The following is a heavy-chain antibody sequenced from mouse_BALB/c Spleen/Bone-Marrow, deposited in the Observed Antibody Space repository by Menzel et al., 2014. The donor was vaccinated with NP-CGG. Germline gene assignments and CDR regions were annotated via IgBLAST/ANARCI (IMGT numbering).Heavy chain of an antibody. D-gene: IGHD1-2*01. V-gene: IGHV5-9-3*01. Sequence: EVMLVESGGGLVKPGGSLKLSCAASGFTFSSYAMSWVRQTPEKRLEWVATISSGGSYTYYPDSVKGRFTISRDNAKNTLYLQMSSLRSEDTAMYYCARHFITTATGAMDYWGQGTSVTVSS. CDR2: ISSGGSYT. J-gene: IGHJ4*01. CDR3: ARHFITTATGAMDY. CDR1: GFTFSSYA.